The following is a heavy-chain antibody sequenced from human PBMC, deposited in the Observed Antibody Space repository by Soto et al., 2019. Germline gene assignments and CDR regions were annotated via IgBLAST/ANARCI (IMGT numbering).Heavy chain of an antibody. CDR3: ARRAPGTTGPDNLYYYMDV. J-gene: IGHJ6*03. CDR2: ITSSSSTI. Sequence: GGSLRLSCAASGFTFSIYSMTWVRQAPGKGLEWVSYITSSSSTIYYADSVKGRFTISRDNAKNSLYLQMNSLRVEDTAVYYCARRAPGTTGPDNLYYYMDVWGKGTTVTVSS. D-gene: IGHD1-1*01. V-gene: IGHV3-48*01. CDR1: GFTFSIYS.